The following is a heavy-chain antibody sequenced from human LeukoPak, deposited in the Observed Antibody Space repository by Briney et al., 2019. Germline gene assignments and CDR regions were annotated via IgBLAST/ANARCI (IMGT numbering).Heavy chain of an antibody. J-gene: IGHJ4*02. CDR2: ISSSSVTI. Sequence: PGGSLRLSCAASGFTFTTYRMDWVRQAPGKGLEWVSYISSSSVTIYYADSVKGRFTISRDNAKNSLYLQMNSLRAEDTAVYYCARSGVPYCCGDCKFDYWGQGTLVTVSS. CDR1: GFTFTTYR. D-gene: IGHD2-21*01. CDR3: ARSGVPYCCGDCKFDY. V-gene: IGHV3-48*01.